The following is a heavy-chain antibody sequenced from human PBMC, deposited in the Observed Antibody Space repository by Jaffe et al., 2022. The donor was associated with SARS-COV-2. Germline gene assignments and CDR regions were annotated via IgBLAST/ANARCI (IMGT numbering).Heavy chain of an antibody. CDR2: IDWDDDK. CDR1: GFSLSTTGMC. CDR3: ARSRGFHYADAFDI. V-gene: IGHV2-70*01. Sequence: QVTLRESGPALVKPTQTLTLTCTFSGFSLSTTGMCVSWIRQPPGKALEWLAVIDWDDDKYYSTSLKTRLTVSKDTSKQQVVLTMTNMDPVDTATYYCARSRGFHYADAFDIWGQGTMVTVSS. J-gene: IGHJ3*02. D-gene: IGHD2-2*01.